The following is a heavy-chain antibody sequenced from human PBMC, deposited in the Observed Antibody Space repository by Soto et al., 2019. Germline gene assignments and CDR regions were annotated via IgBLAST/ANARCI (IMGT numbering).Heavy chain of an antibody. Sequence: SVKVSCTASGGTFSSYAISWVRQAPGQGLEWMGGIIPIFGTANYAQKFQGRVTITADESTSTAYMELSSLRSEDTAVYYCATPREEMATIEAWFFDYWGQGTLVTVSS. V-gene: IGHV1-69*13. CDR3: ATPREEMATIEAWFFDY. CDR2: IIPIFGTA. CDR1: GGTFSSYA. D-gene: IGHD5-12*01. J-gene: IGHJ4*02.